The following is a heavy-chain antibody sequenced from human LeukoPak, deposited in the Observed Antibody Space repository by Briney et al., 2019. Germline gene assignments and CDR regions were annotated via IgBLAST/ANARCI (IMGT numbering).Heavy chain of an antibody. CDR2: ISGSGGST. D-gene: IGHD3-22*01. V-gene: IGHV3-23*01. Sequence: PGGSLRLSCAASGFTFSSYAMSWVRQAPGKGLEWVSAISGSGGSTYYADSVKGRFTISRDSSKNTLYLQMNSLRAEDTAVYYCAKDSSDYYDSSYFDYWGQGTLVTVSS. CDR3: AKDSSDYYDSSYFDY. J-gene: IGHJ4*02. CDR1: GFTFSSYA.